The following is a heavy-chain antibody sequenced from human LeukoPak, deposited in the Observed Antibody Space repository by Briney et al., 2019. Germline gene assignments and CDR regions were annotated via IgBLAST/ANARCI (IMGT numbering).Heavy chain of an antibody. CDR1: GYTFTSYY. J-gene: IGHJ5*02. V-gene: IGHV1-46*01. D-gene: IGHD6-19*01. CDR2: INPSGGST. Sequence: GASVKVSCKASGYTFTSYYIHWVRQAPGQGLEWMGIINPSGGSTNYAQKFQGRVTMTTDTSTTTAYMELRSLRSDDTAFYYCARDPSNTSGWKTWFDTWGQGTLVTVSS. CDR3: ARDPSNTSGWKTWFDT.